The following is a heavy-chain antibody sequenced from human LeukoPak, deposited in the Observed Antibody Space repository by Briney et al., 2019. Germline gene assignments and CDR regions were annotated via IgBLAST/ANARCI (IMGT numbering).Heavy chain of an antibody. CDR3: ARGQAAAGTIDY. V-gene: IGHV1-69*04. CDR2: IIPILGIA. J-gene: IGHJ4*02. D-gene: IGHD6-13*01. Sequence: GASVKVSCKASGGTFSSYAISWVRQAPGQGLEWMGRIIPILGIANYAQKFQGRVTITADKSTGTAYMELSSLRSEDTAVYYCARGQAAAGTIDYWGQGTLVTVSS. CDR1: GGTFSSYA.